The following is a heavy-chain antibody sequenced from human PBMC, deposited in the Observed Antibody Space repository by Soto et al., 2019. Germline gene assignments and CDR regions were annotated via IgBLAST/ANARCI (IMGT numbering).Heavy chain of an antibody. D-gene: IGHD3-10*01. Sequence: GASVKVSCKVSGYTLTELSMHWVRQAPGKGFEWMGGFDPEDGETIYAQKFQGRVTMTEDTSTDTAYMELSSLRSEDTAVYYCATDHYGSGNYYYGMDVWGQGTTVTVSS. V-gene: IGHV1-24*01. CDR1: GYTLTELS. J-gene: IGHJ6*02. CDR2: FDPEDGET. CDR3: ATDHYGSGNYYYGMDV.